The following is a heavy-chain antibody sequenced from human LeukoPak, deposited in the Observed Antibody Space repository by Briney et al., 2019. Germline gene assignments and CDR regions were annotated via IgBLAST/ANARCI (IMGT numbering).Heavy chain of an antibody. CDR1: GFTFSSYW. Sequence: PGGSLRLSCAASGFTFSSYWMSWVRQAPGKRLEWVANIKQDGSEKYYVDSVKGRFTISRDNAKNSLSLQMNSLRAEDTAVYYCARVLYFYTLGYYFDYWGQGTLVTVSS. CDR3: ARVLYFYTLGYYFDY. CDR2: IKQDGSEK. V-gene: IGHV3-7*01. J-gene: IGHJ4*02. D-gene: IGHD3-10*01.